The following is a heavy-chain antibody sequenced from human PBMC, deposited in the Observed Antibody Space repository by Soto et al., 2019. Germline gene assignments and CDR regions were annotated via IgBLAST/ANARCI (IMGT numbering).Heavy chain of an antibody. V-gene: IGHV1-18*01. CDR3: ARDLGTAMVSSQHWFDP. J-gene: IGHJ5*02. CDR2: ISAYNGNT. CDR1: GYTFTSYG. D-gene: IGHD5-18*01. Sequence: QVQLVQSGAEVKKPGASVKVSCKACGYTFTSYGISWVRQAPGQGLEWMGWISAYNGNTNYAQKLQGRVTMTTDTSTSTAYMELRSLRSDDTAVYYCARDLGTAMVSSQHWFDPWGQGTLVTVSS.